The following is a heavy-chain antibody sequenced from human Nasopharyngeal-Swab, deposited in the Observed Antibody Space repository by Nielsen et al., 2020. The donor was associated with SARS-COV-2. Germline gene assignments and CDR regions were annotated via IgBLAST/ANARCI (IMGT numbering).Heavy chain of an antibody. CDR3: ARSRGEDITMFRGVIITPYYFDY. J-gene: IGHJ4*02. CDR1: GGSLSGYY. CDR2: INQSGST. D-gene: IGHD3-10*01. Sequence: SDTLSLTCAVYGGSLSGYYWSWIRQPPEKGLEWIGEINQSGSTNYNPSLKSRATISVDTSKNHFSLKLSSVTAAGTAVYYCARSRGEDITMFRGVIITPYYFDYWGQGTLVTVSS. V-gene: IGHV4-34*01.